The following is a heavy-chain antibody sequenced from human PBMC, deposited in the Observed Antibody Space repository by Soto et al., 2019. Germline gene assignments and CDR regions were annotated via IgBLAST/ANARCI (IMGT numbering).Heavy chain of an antibody. CDR1: GFTFNNYG. V-gene: IGHV3-30*03. CDR2: ISYDGSNK. J-gene: IGHJ4*02. Sequence: QVQLVESGGGVVQPGRSLRLSCGASGFTFNNYGMQWVRQAPGKGLEWVALISYDGSNKYYADSVKGRFTISRDNSKXXXXXXXXXXXXXXXXXXXXXXXXXXGDYWGQGTLVTVPS. CDR3: XXXXXXGDY.